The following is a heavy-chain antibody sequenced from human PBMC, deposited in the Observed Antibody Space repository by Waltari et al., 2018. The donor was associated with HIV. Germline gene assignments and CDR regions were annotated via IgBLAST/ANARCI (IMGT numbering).Heavy chain of an antibody. CDR2: IRSKAYGETT. CDR1: GFNFGDFA. Sequence: LSCTASGFNFGDFAMTWFRQAPGKGLEWVAFIRSKAYGETTEYAASVKGRFTISRDDSKSIAYLQMNSLKSEDTAVYFCTRAGAFYHFWTGHNRWFDPWGQGTLVTVSS. D-gene: IGHD3-3*01. V-gene: IGHV3-49*03. J-gene: IGHJ5*02. CDR3: TRAGAFYHFWTGHNRWFDP.